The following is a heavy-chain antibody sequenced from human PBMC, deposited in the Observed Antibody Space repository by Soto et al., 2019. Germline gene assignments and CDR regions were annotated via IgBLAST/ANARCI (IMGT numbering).Heavy chain of an antibody. CDR2: INPGDSGT. CDR3: ARQHTSNWNSPNYYYYYGMDV. D-gene: IGHD1-7*01. V-gene: IGHV5-51*01. J-gene: IGHJ6*02. Sequence: GESIKISCNGAGYNFVDYGVGLVRQMPGKGLDWMGVINPGDSGTTYSPSFQGQVTISADKSISTAYLQWSSLKASDTAVYYCARQHTSNWNSPNYYYYYGMDVWGQGTTVTVYS. CDR1: GYNFVDYG.